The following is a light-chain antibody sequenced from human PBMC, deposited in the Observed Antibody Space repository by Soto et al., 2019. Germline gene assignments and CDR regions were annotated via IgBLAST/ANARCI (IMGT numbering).Light chain of an antibody. CDR3: QNYGSSPYT. CDR1: QSVSSSY. J-gene: IGKJ2*01. CDR2: AAS. Sequence: EIVLTQSPGTLSLSPGERATLSCRASQSVSSSYLAWYQHKPGQAPRLLIYAASSRATGIPDRFSGSGSGTDFTLTISRLEPEDFALYYCQNYGSSPYTFGQGNNLEIK. V-gene: IGKV3-20*01.